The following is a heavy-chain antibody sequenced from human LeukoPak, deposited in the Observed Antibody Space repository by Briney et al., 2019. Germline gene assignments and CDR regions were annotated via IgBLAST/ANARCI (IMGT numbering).Heavy chain of an antibody. D-gene: IGHD4-17*01. V-gene: IGHV3-23*01. CDR3: AREAYGDYVPHFDY. Sequence: PGGSLRLSCAASGFTFSSYAVSWVRQAPGKGLEWVSAISGSGGSTYYADSVRGRFTISRDNSKNTLYLQMNSLRAEDTAVYYCAREAYGDYVPHFDYWGQGTLVTVSS. CDR1: GFTFSSYA. J-gene: IGHJ4*02. CDR2: ISGSGGST.